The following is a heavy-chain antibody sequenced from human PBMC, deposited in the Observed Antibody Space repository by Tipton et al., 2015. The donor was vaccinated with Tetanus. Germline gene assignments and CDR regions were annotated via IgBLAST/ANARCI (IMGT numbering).Heavy chain of an antibody. J-gene: IGHJ4*02. CDR2: IYESGDT. Sequence: TLSLTCTVSGGSIRGGTFYWCWIRRPPGKGLEWIGSIYESGDTYYIPSLKSRVTISGDTYKNEFSLTLNSMAAADTGVFYCARHQSGYFTPFDYWGQGNLVTVSS. V-gene: IGHV4-39*01. CDR1: GGSIRGGTFY. CDR3: ARHQSGYFTPFDY. D-gene: IGHD3-3*01.